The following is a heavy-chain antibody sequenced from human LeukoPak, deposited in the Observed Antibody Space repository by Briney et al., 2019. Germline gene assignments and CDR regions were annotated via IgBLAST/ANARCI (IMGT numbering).Heavy chain of an antibody. V-gene: IGHV3-21*03. J-gene: IGHJ4*02. CDR1: GFTFSSYT. D-gene: IGHD2-2*01. CDR2: IISSSSFI. CDR3: ARDFGGYCSSSSCYLGFLDY. Sequence: GGSLRLSCAVSGFTFSSYTMNWVRQAPGKGLEWVSSIISSSSFIYYADSVKGRFTISRDNAKNSLYLQMNSLRAEDTAVYYCARDFGGYCSSSSCYLGFLDYWGQGTLVTVSS.